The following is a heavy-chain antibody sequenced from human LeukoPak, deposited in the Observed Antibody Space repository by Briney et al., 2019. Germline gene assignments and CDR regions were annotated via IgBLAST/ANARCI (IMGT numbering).Heavy chain of an antibody. D-gene: IGHD6-19*01. Sequence: GGSLRLSCAASGFTFSSYAVSWVRQAPGKGLEWVSAISGSGGSTYYADSVKGRFTISRDNSKNTLYLQVNSLRAEDTAVYYCAAIVVAVAGQGYFDYWGQGTLVTVSS. V-gene: IGHV3-23*01. CDR2: ISGSGGST. CDR1: GFTFSSYA. CDR3: AAIVVAVAGQGYFDY. J-gene: IGHJ4*02.